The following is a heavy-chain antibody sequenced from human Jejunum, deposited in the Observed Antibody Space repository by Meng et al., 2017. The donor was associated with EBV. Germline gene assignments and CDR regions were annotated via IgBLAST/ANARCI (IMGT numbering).Heavy chain of an antibody. CDR2: IYYTGRT. D-gene: IGHD5-12*01. CDR1: GASISSSHW. CDR3: ATSMSGYSYGYS. Sequence: QVQVQESGPGLVQPSGTLSLTCAASGASISSSHWWSWVRQAPGEGLEWIGEIYYTGRTNYNPSLKSRVSMSIDKSKNQFSLNLNSVTVADTAVYYCATSMSGYSYGYSWGQGTLVTVSS. J-gene: IGHJ5*02. V-gene: IGHV4-4*02.